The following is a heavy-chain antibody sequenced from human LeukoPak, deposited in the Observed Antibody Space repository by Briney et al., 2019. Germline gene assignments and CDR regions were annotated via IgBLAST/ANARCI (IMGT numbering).Heavy chain of an antibody. CDR2: INTDGSST. J-gene: IGHJ4*02. CDR1: GFTFSSYW. V-gene: IGHV3-74*01. CDR3: ARDRDYYDSSPGY. Sequence: GSLRLSCAASGFTFSSYWMHWVRQAPGKGLMWVSRINTDGSSTSYADSVKGRFTISRDTAKNTLYLQMNSLRAEDTAVYYCARDRDYYDSSPGYWGQGTLVTVSS. D-gene: IGHD3-22*01.